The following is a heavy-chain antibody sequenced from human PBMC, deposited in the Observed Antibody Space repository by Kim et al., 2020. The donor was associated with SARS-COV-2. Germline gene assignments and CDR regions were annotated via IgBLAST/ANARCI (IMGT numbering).Heavy chain of an antibody. CDR3: ARVGSYFDY. V-gene: IGHV4-59*01. CDR1: GGSISSYY. Sequence: SETLSLTCTVSGGSISSYYWSWSRQPPGKVLEWIGYIDYSGSTNYNPSLKSRVTISVDTYKNQFSLKLSSVTAADTAVYYCARVGSYFDYWGQGTLVIVSS. D-gene: IGHD3-16*01. J-gene: IGHJ4*02. CDR2: IDYSGST.